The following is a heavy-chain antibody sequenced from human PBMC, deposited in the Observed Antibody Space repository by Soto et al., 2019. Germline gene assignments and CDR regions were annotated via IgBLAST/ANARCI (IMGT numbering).Heavy chain of an antibody. CDR2: ISGSGGST. CDR1: GFTFSSYA. D-gene: IGHD3-22*01. V-gene: IGHV3-23*01. CDR3: AKLYVQYYYDSSGPRSPPGDY. Sequence: GGSLRLSCAASGFTFSSYAMSWVRQAPGKGLEWVSAISGSGGSTYYADSVKGRFTISRDNSKNTLYLQMNSLRAEDTAVYYCAKLYVQYYYDSSGPRSPPGDYWGQGTLVTVSS. J-gene: IGHJ4*02.